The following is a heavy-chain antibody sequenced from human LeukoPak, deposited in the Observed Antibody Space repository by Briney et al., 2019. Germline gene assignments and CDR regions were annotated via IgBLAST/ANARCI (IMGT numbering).Heavy chain of an antibody. Sequence: GGSLRLSCAASRFTFSSYSMNWVRQAPGKGLEWVAFIRYDGSNKYYADSVKGRFTISRDNSKNTLYLQMNSLRAEDTAVYYCAKDPSQLLGVYYFDYWGQGTLVTVSS. CDR2: IRYDGSNK. CDR1: RFTFSSYS. J-gene: IGHJ4*02. D-gene: IGHD2-2*01. CDR3: AKDPSQLLGVYYFDY. V-gene: IGHV3-30*02.